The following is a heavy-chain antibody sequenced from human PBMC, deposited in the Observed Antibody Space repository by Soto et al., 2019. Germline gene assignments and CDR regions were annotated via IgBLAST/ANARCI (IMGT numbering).Heavy chain of an antibody. CDR1: GFTFSSYG. J-gene: IGHJ6*02. CDR2: ISYDGSNK. CDR3: AKVLAAIERYYYYGMDV. V-gene: IGHV3-30*18. Sequence: GGSLRLSCAASGFTFSSYGMHWVRQAPGKGLEWVAVISYDGSNKYYADSVKGRFTISRDNSKNTLYLQMNSLRAEDTAVYYCAKVLAAIERYYYYGMDVWGQGTTVTVSS. D-gene: IGHD2-2*01.